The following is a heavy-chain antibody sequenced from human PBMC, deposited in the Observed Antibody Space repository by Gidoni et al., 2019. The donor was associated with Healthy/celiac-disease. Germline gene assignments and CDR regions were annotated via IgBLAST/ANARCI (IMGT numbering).Heavy chain of an antibody. CDR3: ARGYGYGRWFDP. Sequence: CSWFRQPPGKGLEWIGEIYHSGSTNYNPSLKSRVTISVDKSKNQFSLKLSSVTAADTAVYYCARGYGYGRWFDPWGQGTLVTVSS. CDR2: IYHSGST. J-gene: IGHJ5*02. D-gene: IGHD5-18*01. V-gene: IGHV4-4*02.